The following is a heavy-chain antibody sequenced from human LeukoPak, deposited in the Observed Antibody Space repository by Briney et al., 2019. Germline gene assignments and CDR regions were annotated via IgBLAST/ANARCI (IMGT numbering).Heavy chain of an antibody. V-gene: IGHV4-4*07. Sequence: PSETLSLTCAVSGGSISSYYWSWIRQPAGKGLEWIGRIYTSGSTNYNPSLKSQVTMSVDTSKNQFSLKLSSVTAADTAVYYCARERERDYDFWSGRKYYFDYWGQGTLVTVSS. J-gene: IGHJ4*02. CDR3: ARERERDYDFWSGRKYYFDY. CDR2: IYTSGST. CDR1: GGSISSYY. D-gene: IGHD3-3*01.